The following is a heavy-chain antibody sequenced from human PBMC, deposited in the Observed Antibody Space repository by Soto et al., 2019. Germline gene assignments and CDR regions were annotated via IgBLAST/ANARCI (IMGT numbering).Heavy chain of an antibody. Sequence: ASVKVSCKASGYTFTSYGISWVRQAPGQGLEWMGWISAYNGNTNYAQKLQGRVTMTTDTSTSTAYMELRSLRSDDTAVYYCARGYYDILTGYPQGPPHFDYWGQGTLVTVPQ. CDR3: ARGYYDILTGYPQGPPHFDY. V-gene: IGHV1-18*01. CDR1: GYTFTSYG. J-gene: IGHJ4*02. CDR2: ISAYNGNT. D-gene: IGHD3-9*01.